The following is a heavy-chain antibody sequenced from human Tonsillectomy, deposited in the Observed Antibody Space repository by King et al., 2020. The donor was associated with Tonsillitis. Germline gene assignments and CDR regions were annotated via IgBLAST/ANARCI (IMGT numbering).Heavy chain of an antibody. J-gene: IGHJ4*02. V-gene: IGHV3-23*04. CDR2: ISGSGGST. D-gene: IGHD3-9*01. CDR1: GFTFSSYA. Sequence: VQLVESGGGLVQPGGSLRLSCAASGFTFSSYAMSWVRQAPGKGLEWVSAISGSGGSTYYADSVKGRFTISRDNSKNTPYLQMDSLRAEDTAVYYCANDYDILTGYPFDYWGQGTLVTVSS. CDR3: ANDYDILTGYPFDY.